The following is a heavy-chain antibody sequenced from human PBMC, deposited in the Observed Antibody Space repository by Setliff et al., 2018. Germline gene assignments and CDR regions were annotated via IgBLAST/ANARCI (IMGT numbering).Heavy chain of an antibody. D-gene: IGHD3-22*01. V-gene: IGHV4-38-2*01. J-gene: IGHJ4*02. CDR1: GYSISSGYY. CDR2: TYYGGAT. CDR3: ARLNFYYDSRGYYYDFDY. Sequence: SETLSLTCGVSGYSISSGYYWGWVRQPPGKGLEWIGTTYYGGATHYNPSLKSRVTVSVDTSKNQFFLRLTSVTAADTAVYFCARLNFYYDSRGYYYDFDYWGQGTLVTVSS.